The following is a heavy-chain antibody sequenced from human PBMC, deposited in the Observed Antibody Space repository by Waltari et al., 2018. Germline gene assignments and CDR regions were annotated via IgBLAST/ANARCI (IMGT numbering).Heavy chain of an antibody. CDR3: ARGRGGSGSQPLSWFDP. J-gene: IGHJ5*02. CDR2: IYAVGTT. D-gene: IGHD3-10*01. CDR1: GDSIAGYF. V-gene: IGHV4-4*08. Sequence: QVQLRESGPRLVKPSETLSLTCSVSGDSIAGYFWAWIRHPPGKGLQFIGYIYAVGTTRYNPSLAGRVAMSVDTSKNHFSLRLTSMTAADTAFYYCARGRGGSGSQPLSWFDPWGPGTLVTVSS.